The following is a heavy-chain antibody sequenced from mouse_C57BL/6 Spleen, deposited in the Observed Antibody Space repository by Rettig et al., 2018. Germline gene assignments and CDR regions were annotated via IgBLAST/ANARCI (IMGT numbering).Heavy chain of an antibody. D-gene: IGHD2-3*01. CDR3: AREYDGYPDAMDY. CDR1: GYTFTDYY. Sequence: QVQLKQSGAELVRPGASVKLSCKASGYTFTDYYINWVKQRPGQGLEWIARIYPGSGNTYYNEKFKGKATLTAEKSSSTAYMQLSSLTSEDSAVYFCAREYDGYPDAMDYWGQGTSVTVSS. V-gene: IGHV1-76*01. CDR2: IYPGSGNT. J-gene: IGHJ4*01.